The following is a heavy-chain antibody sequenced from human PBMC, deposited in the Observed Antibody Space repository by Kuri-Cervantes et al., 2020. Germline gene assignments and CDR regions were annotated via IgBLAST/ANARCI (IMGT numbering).Heavy chain of an antibody. J-gene: IGHJ6*02. D-gene: IGHD3-3*01. CDR2: ISYDGSNK. Sequence: GESLKISCAASGFTVSSNYMSWVRQAPGKGLEWVAVISYDGSNKYYADSVKGRFTISRDNSKNTLYLQMNSLRAEDTAVYYCAKEYYDFWGGTKMGYYYYGMDVWGQGTTVTVSS. CDR3: AKEYYDFWGGTKMGYYYYGMDV. CDR1: GFTVSSNY. V-gene: IGHV3-30*18.